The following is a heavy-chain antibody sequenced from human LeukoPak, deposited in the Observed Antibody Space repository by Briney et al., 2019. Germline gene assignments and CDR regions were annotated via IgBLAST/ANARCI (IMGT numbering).Heavy chain of an antibody. CDR2: ISSSSSTI. Sequence: GGSLRLSCAASGFTFSSYSMNWVRQAPGKGLEWVSYISSSSSTIYSADSVKGRFTISRDNAKNSLYLQMNSLRAEDTAVYYCAREELRFLEWLRPFDYWGQGTLVTVSS. J-gene: IGHJ4*02. V-gene: IGHV3-48*01. CDR1: GFTFSSYS. CDR3: AREELRFLEWLRPFDY. D-gene: IGHD3-3*01.